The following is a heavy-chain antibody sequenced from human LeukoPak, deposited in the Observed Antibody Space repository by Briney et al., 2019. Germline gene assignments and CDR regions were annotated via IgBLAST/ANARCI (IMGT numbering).Heavy chain of an antibody. CDR2: ISYDGSNK. J-gene: IGHJ4*02. CDR3: ARDAGSGSYFDY. CDR1: GFTFSSYA. D-gene: IGHD3-10*01. Sequence: PGRSLRLSCAASGFTFSSYAMHWVRQAPGKGREWVAVISYDGSNKYYADSVKGRFTISRDNSKNTLYLQMNSLRADDTAVYYCARDAGSGSYFDYWGQGTLVTVSS. V-gene: IGHV3-30*04.